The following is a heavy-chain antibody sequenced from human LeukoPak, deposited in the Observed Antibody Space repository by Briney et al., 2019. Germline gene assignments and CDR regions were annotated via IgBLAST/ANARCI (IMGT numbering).Heavy chain of an antibody. CDR1: GGSISSGGYY. J-gene: IGHJ4*02. Sequence: SETLSLTCTVSGGSISSGGYYWSWIRQPPEKGLEWIGYIYHSGITYYNPSLKSRVSMSVDRSKNQFSLKLSSVTAADTAVYYCARESGPEYCSSTSCLIDYWGQGTLVTVSS. CDR3: ARESGPEYCSSTSCLIDY. D-gene: IGHD2-2*01. CDR2: IYHSGIT. V-gene: IGHV4-30-2*01.